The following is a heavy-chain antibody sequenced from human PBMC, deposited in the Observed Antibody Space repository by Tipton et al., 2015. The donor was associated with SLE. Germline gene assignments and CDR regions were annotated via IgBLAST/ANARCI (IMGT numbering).Heavy chain of an antibody. D-gene: IGHD2/OR15-2a*01. CDR2: IYYSGST. V-gene: IGHV4-34*01. CDR1: GGSFSGYY. J-gene: IGHJ3*02. Sequence: GLVKPSETLSLTCAVYGGSFSGYYWSWIRQPPGKGLEWIGYIYYSGSTNYNPSLKSRATISIGTSKNQLSLKLSSVTAADTAVYYCARGVAHFYDSGSFDIWGQGTLVTVSS. CDR3: ARGVAHFYDSGSFDI.